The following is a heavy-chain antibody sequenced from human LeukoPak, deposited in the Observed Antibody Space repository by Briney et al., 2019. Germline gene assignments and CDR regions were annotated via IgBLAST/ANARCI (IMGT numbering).Heavy chain of an antibody. Sequence: ASVKVSCKASGYTLTSYGISWVRQAPGQGLEWMGWISAYNGNTNYAQKLQGRVTMTTDTSTSTAYMELRSLRSDDTAVYYCARDPKIHYYDSSGYYPFDYWGQGTLVTVSS. J-gene: IGHJ4*02. D-gene: IGHD3-22*01. V-gene: IGHV1-18*01. CDR1: GYTLTSYG. CDR2: ISAYNGNT. CDR3: ARDPKIHYYDSSGYYPFDY.